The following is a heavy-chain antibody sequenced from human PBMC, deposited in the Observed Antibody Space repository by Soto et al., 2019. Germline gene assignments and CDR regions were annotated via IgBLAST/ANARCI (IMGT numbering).Heavy chain of an antibody. D-gene: IGHD2-21*02. Sequence: SETLSLTCTVSGGSISSYYWSWIRQPPGKGLEWIGYIYYSGSTNYNPSLKSRVTISVDTSKNQFSLKLSSVTAADTAVYYCARGGERSHIVVVTAIAPDAFDIWGQGTMVTVSS. CDR3: ARGGERSHIVVVTAIAPDAFDI. J-gene: IGHJ3*02. V-gene: IGHV4-59*01. CDR1: GGSISSYY. CDR2: IYYSGST.